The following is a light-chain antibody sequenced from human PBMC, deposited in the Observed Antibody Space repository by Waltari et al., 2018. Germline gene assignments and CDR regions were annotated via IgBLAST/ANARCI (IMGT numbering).Light chain of an antibody. J-gene: IGLJ2*01. CDR3: SSYSNDHTVI. V-gene: IGLV2-14*03. CDR2: DGS. CDR1: GSHIGASRF. Sequence: QSGLTQPASMSGSPGQSISISCSGSGSHIGASRFVSWYQQFPGSPPKLLIYDGSHRPSGISDRFSGSTSGYKASLTITNLQIEDEADYFCSSYSNDHTVIFGAGTRLTVL.